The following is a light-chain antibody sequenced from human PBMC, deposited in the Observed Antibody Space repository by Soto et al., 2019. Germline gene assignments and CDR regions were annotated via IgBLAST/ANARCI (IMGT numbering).Light chain of an antibody. Sequence: QSVLTQPHSASGSPGQTVTISCTGTSSDVGAYNYVSSYQQHPGKAPKLMIYEVSKRPSGVPDRFSGSKSGNTASLTVSGLQAEYEADYSCSSYPGTYNVYFLGNGTKLT. CDR2: EVS. CDR1: SSDVGAYNY. J-gene: IGLJ1*01. CDR3: SSYPGTYNVYF. V-gene: IGLV2-8*01.